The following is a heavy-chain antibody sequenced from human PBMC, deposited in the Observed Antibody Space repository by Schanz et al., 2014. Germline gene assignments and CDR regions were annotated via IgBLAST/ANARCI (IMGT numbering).Heavy chain of an antibody. Sequence: VQLLESGGALEQPGGSLRLSCAASGITFSDYAMSWVRQAPGKGLEWVSYISSSSIYTNYADSVKGRFTISRDNAKNSLYLQMNSLRAEDTAVYYCVRDTDYHFDYWGQGTLVTVSS. D-gene: IGHD4-17*01. CDR1: GITFSDYA. J-gene: IGHJ4*02. V-gene: IGHV3-11*06. CDR3: VRDTDYHFDY. CDR2: ISSSSIYT.